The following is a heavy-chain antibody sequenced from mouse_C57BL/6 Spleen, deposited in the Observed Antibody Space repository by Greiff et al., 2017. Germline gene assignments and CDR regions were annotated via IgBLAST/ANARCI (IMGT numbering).Heavy chain of an antibody. D-gene: IGHD1-1*02. Sequence: VQLQQSGAELMKPGASVKLSCKATGYTFTGSWIEWVKQRPGNGLEWIGEIFPGSGGTNYNGKFKGKATFTADTSSSTAYMQLSSLPTEDSAIYSCASEGEGGFDYWGQGTTLTVSS. CDR1: GYTFTGSW. CDR2: IFPGSGGT. V-gene: IGHV1-9*01. CDR3: ASEGEGGFDY. J-gene: IGHJ2*01.